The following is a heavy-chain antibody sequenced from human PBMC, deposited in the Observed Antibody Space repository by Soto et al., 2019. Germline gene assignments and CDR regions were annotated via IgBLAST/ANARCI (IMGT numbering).Heavy chain of an antibody. CDR2: ISAYNGNT. CDR1: GYTFTSYG. CDR3: ARDTYLMDSSSSRVSDYYYGMDV. V-gene: IGHV1-18*01. D-gene: IGHD6-6*01. Sequence: QVQLVQSGAEVKKPGASVKVSCKASGYTFTSYGISWVRQAPGQGLEWMGWISAYNGNTNYAQKLQGRVTMTTDTSTSTAYMELRSLRSDDTAVYYCARDTYLMDSSSSRVSDYYYGMDVWGQGTTVTVSS. J-gene: IGHJ6*02.